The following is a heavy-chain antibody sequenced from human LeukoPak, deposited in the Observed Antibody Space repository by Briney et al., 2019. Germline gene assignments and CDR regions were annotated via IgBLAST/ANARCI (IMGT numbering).Heavy chain of an antibody. J-gene: IGHJ4*02. CDR2: IIPILGIA. D-gene: IGHD2-2*03. CDR1: GGTFSSYA. CDR3: ARMDPPVGYCSSTSCYSRDY. Sequence: SVKVSCKASGGTFSSYAISWVRQAPGQGLEWMGRIIPILGIANYAQKFQGRVTITADKSTSTAYMELSSLRSEDTAVYYCARMDPPVGYCSSTSCYSRDYWGQGTLVTVSS. V-gene: IGHV1-69*04.